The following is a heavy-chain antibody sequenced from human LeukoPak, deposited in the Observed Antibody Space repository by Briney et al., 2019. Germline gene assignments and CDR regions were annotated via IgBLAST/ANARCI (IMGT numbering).Heavy chain of an antibody. V-gene: IGHV1-2*02. CDR1: GYTFTGYY. CDR2: INPNSGGT. J-gene: IGHJ4*02. Sequence: GASVKVSCKASGYTFTGYYMHWVRQAPGQGLEWMGWINPNSGGTNYAQKFQGRVTMTRDTSISTAYMELSSLRSEDTAVYYCARESLVRHAFDYWGQGTLVTVSS. CDR3: ARESLVRHAFDY. D-gene: IGHD4-23*01.